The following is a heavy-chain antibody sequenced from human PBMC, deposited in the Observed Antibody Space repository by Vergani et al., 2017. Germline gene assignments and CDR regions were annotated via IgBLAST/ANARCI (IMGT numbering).Heavy chain of an antibody. CDR3: ASRRPRLKLGSKSNAGTFDS. CDR2: ITAIGSA. Sequence: QVHLQQRGAGVLKTSETLSLTCGVIGGSLSGYFWSWIRQSPGRGLGWIGEITAIGSAKYSPSATSRVTISVDTSRGEFTLTVTSVTAADTGLYFCASRRPRLKLGSKSNAGTFDSWGQGTLVTVSA. CDR1: GGSLSGYF. J-gene: IGHJ4*02. D-gene: IGHD3-10*01. V-gene: IGHV4-34*02.